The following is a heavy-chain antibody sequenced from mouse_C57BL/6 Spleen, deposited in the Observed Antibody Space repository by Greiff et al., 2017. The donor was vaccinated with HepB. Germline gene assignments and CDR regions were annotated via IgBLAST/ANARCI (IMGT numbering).Heavy chain of an antibody. CDR2: IYPRSGNT. Sequence: QVQLQQSGAELARPGASVKLSCKASGYTFTSYGISWVKQRTGQGLEWIGEIYPRSGNTYYNEKFKGKATLTADKSSSTAYMGLRSLTSEDSAVYFCAGEGGFAYGGKGLWSLSLQ. CDR1: GYTFTSYG. CDR3: AGEGGFAY. J-gene: IGHJ3*01. V-gene: IGHV1-81*01. D-gene: IGHD3-3*01.